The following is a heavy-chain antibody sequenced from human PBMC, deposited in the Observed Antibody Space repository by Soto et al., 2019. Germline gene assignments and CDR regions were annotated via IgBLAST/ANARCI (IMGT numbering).Heavy chain of an antibody. CDR2: INHSGST. CDR3: ARGLRAGSPSYYYGMDV. J-gene: IGHJ6*02. V-gene: IGHV4-34*01. CDR1: GGSFSGYY. Sequence: SETLSLTCAVYGGSFSGYYWSWIRQPPGKGLEWIGEINHSGSTNYNPSLKSRVTISVDTSKNQFSLKLSSVTAADTAVYYCARGLRAGSPSYYYGMDVWGQGTTVTVSS.